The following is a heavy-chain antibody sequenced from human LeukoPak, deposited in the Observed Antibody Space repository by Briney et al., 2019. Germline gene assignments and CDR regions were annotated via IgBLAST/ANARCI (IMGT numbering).Heavy chain of an antibody. Sequence: GGSLRLSCSVSGFTFSTYVMHWVRQAPGKGLEYVSAISSNGDNTYYADAVKGRFTISRDNSKNTLYLQMSSLRADDTAVYYCVRGTGYWGQGTLVTVSS. J-gene: IGHJ4*02. CDR3: VRGTGY. CDR1: GFTFSTYV. CDR2: ISSNGDNT. V-gene: IGHV3-64D*06.